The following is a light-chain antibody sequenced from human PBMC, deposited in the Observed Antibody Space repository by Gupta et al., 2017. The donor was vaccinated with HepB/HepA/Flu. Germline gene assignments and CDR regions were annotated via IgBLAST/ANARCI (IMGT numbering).Light chain of an antibody. CDR1: SSNIGSNY. Sequence: SVLTQPGSSSGTPGQRVPISCAGSSSNIGSNYVSWYQQLPGTAPKLLIYRNNQRPSGVPDRFSGSKSGTSASLAISGLRSDDEADYYCATWDDSLSGYVFGNGTNVTVL. J-gene: IGLJ1*01. CDR3: ATWDDSLSGYV. V-gene: IGLV1-47*01. CDR2: RNN.